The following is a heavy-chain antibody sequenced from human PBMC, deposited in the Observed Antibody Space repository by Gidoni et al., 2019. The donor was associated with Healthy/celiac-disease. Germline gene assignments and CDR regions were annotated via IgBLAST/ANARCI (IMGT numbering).Heavy chain of an antibody. CDR1: GGTFSSYA. CDR3: ARGIVGATRGSIDAFDI. Sequence: QVQLVQSGAEVKKPGSSVKVSCKASGGTFSSYAISWVRQAPGQGLEWMGGIIPIFGTANYAQKFQGRVTITADESTSTAYMELSSLRSEDTAVYYCARGIVGATRGSIDAFDIWGQGTMVTVSS. J-gene: IGHJ3*02. CDR2: IIPIFGTA. V-gene: IGHV1-69*01. D-gene: IGHD1-26*01.